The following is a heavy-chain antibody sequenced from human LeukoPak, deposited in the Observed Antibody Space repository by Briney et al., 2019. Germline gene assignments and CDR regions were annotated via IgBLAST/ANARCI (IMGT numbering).Heavy chain of an antibody. Sequence: SETLSLTCTVSGGSISSYYWSWIRQPPGKGLEWIGYIYYSGSTNYNPSLKSRVTISVDTSKNQFSLKLSSVTAADTAVYYCARLQRSGIAAAGPVGYWGQGTLVTVSS. CDR3: ARLQRSGIAAAGPVGY. J-gene: IGHJ4*02. V-gene: IGHV4-59*08. CDR1: GGSISSYY. D-gene: IGHD6-13*01. CDR2: IYYSGST.